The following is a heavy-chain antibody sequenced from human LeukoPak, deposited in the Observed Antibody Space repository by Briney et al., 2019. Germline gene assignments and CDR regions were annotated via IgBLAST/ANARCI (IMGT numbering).Heavy chain of an antibody. D-gene: IGHD3-10*01. J-gene: IGHJ4*02. CDR1: GASISSGTYY. CDR3: AGRWGTVVRGVIDY. V-gene: IGHV4-61*02. CDR2: IFASGST. Sequence: PSETLSLTCTVPGASISSGTYYWNWVRQPAGKGLEWIGRIFASGSTNYNPSLKSRVTISLDTSKNQRSLKLRSVTAADTAVYYSAGRWGTVVRGVIDYWGQGTLVTVSS.